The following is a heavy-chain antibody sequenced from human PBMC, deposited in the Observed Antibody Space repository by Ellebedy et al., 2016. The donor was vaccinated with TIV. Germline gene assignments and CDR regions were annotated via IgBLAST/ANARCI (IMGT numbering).Heavy chain of an antibody. Sequence: GESLKISXAASGFTFSSYAMSWVRQAPGKGLEWVSAISGSGGSTYYADSVKGRFTISRDNSKNTLYLQMNSLRAEDTAVYYCAKVPFYDFWSGYYDSWGQGTLVTVSS. D-gene: IGHD3-3*01. CDR1: GFTFSSYA. J-gene: IGHJ4*02. CDR2: ISGSGGST. CDR3: AKVPFYDFWSGYYDS. V-gene: IGHV3-23*01.